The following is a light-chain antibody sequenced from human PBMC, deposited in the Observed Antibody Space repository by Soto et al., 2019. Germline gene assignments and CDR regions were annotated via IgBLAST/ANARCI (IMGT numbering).Light chain of an antibody. J-gene: IGKJ1*01. Sequence: EIVLTQSPGTLSLFPGERATLSCRASQTITSTHLAWYQQKPGQAPRLLIYGVSNRASGFPDRFSGSGSGTDFTLTIRGLEPDDFAVYYCQRYGASPRTFGQGTKVEI. CDR2: GVS. V-gene: IGKV3-20*01. CDR1: QTITSTH. CDR3: QRYGASPRT.